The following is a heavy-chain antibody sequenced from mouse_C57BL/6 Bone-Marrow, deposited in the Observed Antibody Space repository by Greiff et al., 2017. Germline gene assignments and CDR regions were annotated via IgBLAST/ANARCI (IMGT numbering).Heavy chain of an antibody. CDR2: IDPNSGGT. CDR3: ARRNLRD. V-gene: IGHV1-72*01. Sequence: VQLQQPGAELVKPGASVTLSCKASGYTFTSYWMHWVKQRPGRGLEWIGRIDPNSGGTKYNEKFKSKATLPVDKPSSTAYMQLSSLTAEDSAVYYCARRNLRDWGQGTTLTVSS. D-gene: IGHD3-3*01. CDR1: GYTFTSYW. J-gene: IGHJ2*01.